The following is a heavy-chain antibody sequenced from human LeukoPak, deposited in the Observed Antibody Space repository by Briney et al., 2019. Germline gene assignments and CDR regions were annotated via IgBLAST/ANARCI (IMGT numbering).Heavy chain of an antibody. CDR3: ARVGRNYDFWSGYYTGYFQH. CDR1: GGSFSGYY. V-gene: IGHV4-34*01. D-gene: IGHD3-3*01. J-gene: IGHJ1*01. CDR2: INHSGST. Sequence: SETLSLICAVYGGSFSGYYWSWIRQPPGKGLEWIGEINHSGSTNYNPSLKSRVTISVDTSKNQFSLKLSSVTAADTAVYYCARVGRNYDFWSGYYTGYFQHWGQGTLVTVSS.